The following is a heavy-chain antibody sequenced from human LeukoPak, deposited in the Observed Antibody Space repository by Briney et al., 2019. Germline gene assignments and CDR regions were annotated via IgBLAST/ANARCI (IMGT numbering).Heavy chain of an antibody. CDR3: AKEIYSDSSAYVDY. CDR2: ISSSSSYI. J-gene: IGHJ4*02. Sequence: PGGSLRLSCAASGFTFSSYSMNWVRQAPGKGPEWVSSISSSSSYIYYADSVKGRFTISRDNSKNTLYLQMNSLRAEDTAVYYCAKEIYSDSSAYVDYWGQGTLVTVSS. V-gene: IGHV3-21*01. D-gene: IGHD3-22*01. CDR1: GFTFSSYS.